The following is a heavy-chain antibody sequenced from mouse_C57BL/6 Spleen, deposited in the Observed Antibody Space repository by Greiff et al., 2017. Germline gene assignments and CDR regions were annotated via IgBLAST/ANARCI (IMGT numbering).Heavy chain of an antibody. J-gene: IGHJ4*01. D-gene: IGHD2-13*01. CDR1: GYTFTSYW. CDR3: ARGGEDYAMDY. CDR2: IYPGSGGT. Sequence: QVQLQQPGAELVKPGASVKMSCKASGYTFTSYWITWVKQRPGQGLEWIGDIYPGSGGTNYNEKFKSKATLTVDTSSSTAYMQLSSLTSEDSAVYDCARGGEDYAMDYWGQGTSVTVSS. V-gene: IGHV1-55*01.